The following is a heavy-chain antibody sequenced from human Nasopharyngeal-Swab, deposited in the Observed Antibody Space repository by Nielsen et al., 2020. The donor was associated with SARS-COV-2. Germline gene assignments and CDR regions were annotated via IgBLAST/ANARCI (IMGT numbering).Heavy chain of an antibody. CDR1: GGSFSGYY. CDR2: INHSGST. CDR3: ARGGHSSPGQLDY. V-gene: IGHV4-34*01. J-gene: IGHJ4*02. Sequence: SETLSLTCAVYGGSFSGYYWSWIRQPPGKGLEWIGEINHSGSTNYNPSLKSRVTISVDMSKNQFSLKLSSVTAADTAVYYCARGGHSSPGQLDYWGQGTLVTVSS. D-gene: IGHD6-13*01.